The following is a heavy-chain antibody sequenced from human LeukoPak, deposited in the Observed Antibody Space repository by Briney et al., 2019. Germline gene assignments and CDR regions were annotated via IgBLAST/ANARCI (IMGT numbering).Heavy chain of an antibody. CDR1: PESFSDYF. V-gene: IGHV4-34*01. Sequence: SETLSLTRAGDPESFSDYFWAWTRQPPGKGLEWIGEIDHSGSTNYNPSLKSRLTISVDTSKKQFSLKLSSVTAADTAVYYCARAPVRVAAVGKYFDYWGQGTLVTVSS. CDR2: IDHSGST. CDR3: ARAPVRVAAVGKYFDY. J-gene: IGHJ4*02. D-gene: IGHD6-13*01.